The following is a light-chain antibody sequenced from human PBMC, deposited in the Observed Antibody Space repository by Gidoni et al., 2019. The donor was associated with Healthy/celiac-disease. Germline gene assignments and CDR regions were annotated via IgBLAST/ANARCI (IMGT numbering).Light chain of an antibody. Sequence: DTQRTQSPSTLSASVGDRVTITCRASQSISSWLAWYQQKTGKAPKLLIYKASSLESGVTPRFSGSGSGTEFTLTISSLQPDDFAPYYCQQYNSYSSTFGQGTKLEIK. J-gene: IGKJ2*01. CDR2: KAS. CDR1: QSISSW. V-gene: IGKV1-5*03. CDR3: QQYNSYSST.